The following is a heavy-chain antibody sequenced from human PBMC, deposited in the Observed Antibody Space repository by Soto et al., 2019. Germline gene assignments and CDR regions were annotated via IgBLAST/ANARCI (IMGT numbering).Heavy chain of an antibody. V-gene: IGHV3-21*01. D-gene: IGHD1-7*01. CDR3: ARELGLTGTAY. Sequence: EVQLVESGGGLVKPGGSLRLSCAASGFTFSSYSMNWVRQAPGKGLEWVSSISSSSYIYYADSVKGRFTISRDNAKNSLYLQMNSLRAEDTAVYYCARELGLTGTAYWGQGTLVTVSS. J-gene: IGHJ4*02. CDR1: GFTFSSYS. CDR2: ISSSSYI.